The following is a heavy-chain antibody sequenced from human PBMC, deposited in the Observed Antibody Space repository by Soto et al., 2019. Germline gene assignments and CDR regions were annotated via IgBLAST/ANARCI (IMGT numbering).Heavy chain of an antibody. CDR1: GYSFTSYW. D-gene: IGHD2-2*01. J-gene: IGHJ6*02. CDR2: IDPSDSYT. CDR3: ARHVGSTGCYFQECAYYYYVMDV. V-gene: IGHV5-10-1*01. Sequence: PGESLKISCKGSGYSFTSYWISWVRQMPGKGLEWMGRIDPSDSYTNYSPSFQGHVTISADKSISTAYLQWSSLKASDTAIYYCARHVGSTGCYFQECAYYYYVMDVWGQGTTVTVSS.